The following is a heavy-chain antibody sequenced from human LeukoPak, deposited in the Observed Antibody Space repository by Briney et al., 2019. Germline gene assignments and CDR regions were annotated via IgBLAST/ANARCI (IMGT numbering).Heavy chain of an antibody. D-gene: IGHD2-2*01. V-gene: IGHV3-23*01. J-gene: IGHJ6*03. CDR3: ANPFSTPRSNYYIDV. CDR2: ISGSGGST. CDR1: GFTFSSYA. Sequence: GGSLRLSCAASGFTFSSYAMSWVRQAPGKGLEWVSAISGSGGSTYYADSVKGRFTISRDNSKSTLYLQMNSLRAEDTAVYYCANPFSTPRSNYYIDVWGKGPTVTVSS.